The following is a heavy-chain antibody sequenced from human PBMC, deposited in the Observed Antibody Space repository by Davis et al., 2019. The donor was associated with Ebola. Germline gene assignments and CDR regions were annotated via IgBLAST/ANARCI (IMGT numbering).Heavy chain of an antibody. D-gene: IGHD3-22*01. Sequence: MPSETLSLTCPASGCSISSYYWSWIRQPPGKGLEWIGYIYYSGSTNYNPSPKSRVTISVDTSKNQFFLKLSSVTAADTAVYYRARLSPYDSSGVDYWGQGTLVTVSS. CDR1: GCSISSYY. J-gene: IGHJ4*02. CDR2: IYYSGST. CDR3: ARLSPYDSSGVDY. V-gene: IGHV4-59*08.